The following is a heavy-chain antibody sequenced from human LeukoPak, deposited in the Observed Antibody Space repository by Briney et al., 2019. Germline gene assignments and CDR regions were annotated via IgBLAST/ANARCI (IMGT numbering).Heavy chain of an antibody. CDR2: ISYDGSNK. CDR3: ARPRYYYDSSGYTNY. J-gene: IGHJ4*02. D-gene: IGHD3-22*01. Sequence: GGSLRLSCAASGFTFSSYGMHWVRQAPGKGLEWVAVISYDGSNKYYADSVKGRFTISRDNSKNTLYLQMNSLRAEDTAVYYCARPRYYYDSSGYTNYWGQGTLVTVSS. V-gene: IGHV3-30*03. CDR1: GFTFSSYG.